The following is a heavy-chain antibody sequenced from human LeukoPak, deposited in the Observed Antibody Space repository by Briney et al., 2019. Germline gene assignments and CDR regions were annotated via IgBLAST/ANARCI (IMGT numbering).Heavy chain of an antibody. CDR2: ISGSGGST. Sequence: GGSLGLSCAASGFTFSSYAMSWVRQAPGKGLEWVSAISGSGGSTYYADSVKGRFTISRDNSKNTLYLQMNSLRAEDTAVYYCANLYGSGSYSGTIDYWGQGTLVTVSS. D-gene: IGHD3-10*01. CDR1: GFTFSSYA. CDR3: ANLYGSGSYSGTIDY. V-gene: IGHV3-23*01. J-gene: IGHJ4*02.